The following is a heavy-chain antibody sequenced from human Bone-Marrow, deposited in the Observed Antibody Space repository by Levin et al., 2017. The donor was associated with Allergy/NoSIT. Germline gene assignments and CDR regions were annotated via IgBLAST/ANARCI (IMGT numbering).Heavy chain of an antibody. CDR2: INHSGST. Sequence: PGGSLRLSCAVYGGSFSGYYWSWIRQPPGKGLEWIGEINHSGSTNYNPSLKSRVTISVDTSKNQFSLKLSSVTAADTAVYYCARGLYNWNYVGNWFDPWGQGTLVTVSS. V-gene: IGHV4-34*01. J-gene: IGHJ5*02. CDR3: ARGLYNWNYVGNWFDP. CDR1: GGSFSGYY. D-gene: IGHD1-7*01.